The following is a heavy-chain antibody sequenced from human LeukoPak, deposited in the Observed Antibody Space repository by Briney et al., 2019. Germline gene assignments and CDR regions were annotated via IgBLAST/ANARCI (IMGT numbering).Heavy chain of an antibody. CDR3: AKGTGYCSSTSCYTHYYYYGMDV. Sequence: PGGSLRLSCAASGFTFSSYGMHWVRQAPGKGLEWVAVISYDGSNKYYADPVKGRFTISRDNSKNTLYLQMNSLRAEDTAVYYCAKGTGYCSSTSCYTHYYYYGMDVWGQGTTVTVSS. D-gene: IGHD2-2*02. CDR1: GFTFSSYG. J-gene: IGHJ6*02. CDR2: ISYDGSNK. V-gene: IGHV3-30*18.